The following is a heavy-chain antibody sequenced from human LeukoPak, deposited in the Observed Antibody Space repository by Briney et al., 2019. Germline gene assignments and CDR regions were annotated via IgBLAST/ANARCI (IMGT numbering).Heavy chain of an antibody. J-gene: IGHJ4*02. CDR1: GGSISSYNW. V-gene: IGHV4-4*02. CDR2: IYHGGST. CDR3: ARGGGYYFDY. Sequence: SETLSLTCAVSGGSISSYNWWTWVRQPPGKGLEWIGEIYHGGSTNYNPSLKSRVTISVDKSKNQFSLTLNSVTAADTAVYYCARGGGYYFDYWGQGTLVTVSS. D-gene: IGHD3-10*01.